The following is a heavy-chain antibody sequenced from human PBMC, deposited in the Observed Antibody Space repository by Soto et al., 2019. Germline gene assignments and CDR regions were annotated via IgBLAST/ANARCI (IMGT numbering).Heavy chain of an antibody. D-gene: IGHD3-9*01. CDR1: GFNLSHPW. Sequence: VGSLRLSCVASGFNLSHPWMTWVRQAAGKGLEWVGRIKSKTDGGTADYAAPVKGRATISRDDSKNTVYLQMNSMKTEDTAVYYCTTGIYYDILTGYHNVAYWGQGALVTVSS. CDR2: IKSKTDGGTA. J-gene: IGHJ4*02. CDR3: TTGIYYDILTGYHNVAY. V-gene: IGHV3-15*01.